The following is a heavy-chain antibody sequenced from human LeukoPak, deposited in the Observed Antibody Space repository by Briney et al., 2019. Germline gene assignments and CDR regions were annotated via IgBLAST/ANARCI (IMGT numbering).Heavy chain of an antibody. CDR2: IWYDGSNT. CDR1: GFSFSRTG. Sequence: GGSLRLSCAASGFSFSRTGMHWVRQAPGKGLEWVAVIWYDGSNTYYADSVKGRFTISRDNSKNTLYLQMNSLRAEDTAVYYCARQHSISQFDYWGQGTLVTVSS. V-gene: IGHV3-33*01. CDR3: ARQHSISQFDY. J-gene: IGHJ4*02. D-gene: IGHD6-13*01.